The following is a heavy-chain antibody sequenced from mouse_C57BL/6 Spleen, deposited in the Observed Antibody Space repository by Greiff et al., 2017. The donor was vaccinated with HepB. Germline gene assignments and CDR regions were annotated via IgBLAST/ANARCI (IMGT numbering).Heavy chain of an antibody. CDR3: ERDASYGSSYYCDY. D-gene: IGHD1-1*01. V-gene: IGHV5-17*01. J-gene: IGHJ2*01. CDR2: ISSGSSTI. Sequence: DVKLVESGGGLVKPGGSLKLSCAASGFTFSDYGMHWVRQAPEKGLEWVAYISSGSSTIYYADTVKGRFTISRDNAKNNLFLQMTSLRSEDTAMYYCERDASYGSSYYCDYWGQGTTLTVSS. CDR1: GFTFSDYG.